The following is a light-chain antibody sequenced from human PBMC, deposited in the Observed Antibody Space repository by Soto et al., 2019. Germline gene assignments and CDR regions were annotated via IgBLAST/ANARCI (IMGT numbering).Light chain of an antibody. V-gene: IGLV3-25*03. J-gene: IGLJ1*01. CDR2: KDS. Sequence: SYELTQPPSVSVSPGQTARITCSGDALPKQYAYWYLQKPGQAPVLVIYKDSERPSGIPERFSGSSSGTTVTLTISGVQAEDEADYYCQSADSSGSYQVFGTGTKVTVL. CDR1: ALPKQY. CDR3: QSADSSGSYQV.